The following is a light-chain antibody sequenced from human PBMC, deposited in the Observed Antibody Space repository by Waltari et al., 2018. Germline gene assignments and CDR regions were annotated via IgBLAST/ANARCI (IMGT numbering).Light chain of an antibody. V-gene: IGLV2-14*03. CDR1: SSDVGGYNY. J-gene: IGLJ3*02. CDR2: DVN. Sequence: HSALAQPASVSGSPGQSITISCTGTSSDVGGYNYVSWYQQHPGTAPRLMVYDVNNRPAGVSTRFSGSKSGNTASLTISGLQAEAEADYYCSSFTRTNSGVFGGGTKLTVL. CDR3: SSFTRTNSGV.